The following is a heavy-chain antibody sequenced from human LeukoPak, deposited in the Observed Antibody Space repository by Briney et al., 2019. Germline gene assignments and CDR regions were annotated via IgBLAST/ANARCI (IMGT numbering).Heavy chain of an antibody. CDR3: AKRIAVAGSAYYFDY. Sequence: GGSLRLSCAASGFTFSRYAMSWVRQAPGKGLEWGSVISGSGGITYYADSVKGRFTISRDNSKNTLYLQMNSLRAEDTAVYYCAKRIAVAGSAYYFDYWGQGTLVTVSS. CDR1: GFTFSRYA. J-gene: IGHJ4*02. V-gene: IGHV3-23*01. CDR2: ISGSGGIT. D-gene: IGHD6-19*01.